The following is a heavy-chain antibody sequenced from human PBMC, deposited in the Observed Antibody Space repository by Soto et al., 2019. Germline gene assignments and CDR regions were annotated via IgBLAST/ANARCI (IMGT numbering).Heavy chain of an antibody. CDR2: ISYDGSNK. D-gene: IGHD3-3*01. CDR1: GFTFSSYA. CDR3: ARDGKTYYDFWSGYYIFDY. V-gene: IGHV3-30-3*01. J-gene: IGHJ4*02. Sequence: QVQLVESGGGVVQPGRSLRPSCAASGFTFSSYAMHWVRQAPGKGLEWVAVISYDGSNKYYADSVKGRFTISRDNSKNTLYLQMNSLRAEDTAVYYCARDGKTYYDFWSGYYIFDYWGQGTLVTVSS.